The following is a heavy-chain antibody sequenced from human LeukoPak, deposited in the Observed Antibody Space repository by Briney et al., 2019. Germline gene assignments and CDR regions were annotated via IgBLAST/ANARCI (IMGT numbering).Heavy chain of an antibody. D-gene: IGHD2-2*02. J-gene: IGHJ5*02. CDR2: ISSSGSTI. V-gene: IGHV3-11*04. CDR1: GFTFSDYY. CDR3: ARVNVIVVVPAAIGWLDP. Sequence: GGSLRLSCAASGFTFSDYYMSWIRQAPGKGLEWVSYISSSGSTIYYADSVKGRFTISRDNAKNSLYLQMNSLRAEDTAVYYCARVNVIVVVPAAIGWLDPWGQGTLVTVSS.